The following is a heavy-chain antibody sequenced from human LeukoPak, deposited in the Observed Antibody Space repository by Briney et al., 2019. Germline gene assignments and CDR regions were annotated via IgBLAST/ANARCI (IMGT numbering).Heavy chain of an antibody. V-gene: IGHV3-21*01. Sequence: PGGSLRLSCAASGFTFSSYSMNWVRQAPGKGLEGVSSISSSSSYIYFADSVKGRFTISRDNAKNSLYLQMNSLRAEDTAVYYCARLREMATIRSAFDIWGQGTMVTVSS. CDR2: ISSSSSYI. CDR1: GFTFSSYS. CDR3: ARLREMATIRSAFDI. D-gene: IGHD5-24*01. J-gene: IGHJ3*02.